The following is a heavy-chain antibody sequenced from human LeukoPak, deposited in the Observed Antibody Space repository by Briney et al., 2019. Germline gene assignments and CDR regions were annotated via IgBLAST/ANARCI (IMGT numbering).Heavy chain of an antibody. CDR2: IKQDGSEK. Sequence: GGSLRLSCAASGFTFSSYWMSWVRQAPGKGLEWVANIKQDGSEKYYVDSVKGRFTISRDNAKNSLYLQMNSLRAEDTGVYYCARGPWMTMVYFQHWGQGTLVTVSS. V-gene: IGHV3-7*01. CDR1: GFTFSSYW. CDR3: ARGPWMTMVYFQH. J-gene: IGHJ1*01. D-gene: IGHD4/OR15-4a*01.